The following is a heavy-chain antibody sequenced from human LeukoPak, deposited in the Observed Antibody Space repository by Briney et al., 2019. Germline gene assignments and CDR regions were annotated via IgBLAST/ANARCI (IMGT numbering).Heavy chain of an antibody. CDR1: GFTFSSYA. CDR2: INHSGST. Sequence: PGGSLRLSCAASGFTFSSYAMSWVRQPPGKGLEWIGEINHSGSTNYNPSLKSRVTISVDTSKNQFSLKLSSVTAADTAVYYCARRGSHYYMDVWGKGTTVTVSS. D-gene: IGHD1-26*01. V-gene: IGHV4-34*01. J-gene: IGHJ6*03. CDR3: ARRGSHYYMDV.